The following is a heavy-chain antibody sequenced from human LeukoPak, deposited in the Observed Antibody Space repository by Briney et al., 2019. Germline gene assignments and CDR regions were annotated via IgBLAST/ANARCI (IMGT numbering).Heavy chain of an antibody. D-gene: IGHD5-18*01. CDR2: INPSGGST. CDR3: ARDPGYSYGPQTYYFDY. CDR1: GYTFTSYY. Sequence: GASVKVSCKASGYTFTSYYMHWVRQAPGQGLEWMGIINPSGGSTSYAQKFQGRVTMTRDTSTSTVYMELSSLRSEDTAVYYCARDPGYSYGPQTYYFDYWGQGTLVTVSS. V-gene: IGHV1-46*01. J-gene: IGHJ4*02.